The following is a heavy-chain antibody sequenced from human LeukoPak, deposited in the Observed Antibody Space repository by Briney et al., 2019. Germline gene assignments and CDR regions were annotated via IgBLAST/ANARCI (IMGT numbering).Heavy chain of an antibody. D-gene: IGHD6-13*01. V-gene: IGHV1-69*04. CDR2: IIPILGIA. J-gene: IGHJ4*02. CDR1: GGTFSSYA. CDR3: ARDKPGAAAGRN. Sequence: SVKVSCKASGGTFSSYAISWVRQAPGQGLEWMGRIIPILGIANYAQKLQGRVTITADKSMSTAYMELSSLRSEDTAVYYCARDKPGAAAGRNWGQGTLVTVSS.